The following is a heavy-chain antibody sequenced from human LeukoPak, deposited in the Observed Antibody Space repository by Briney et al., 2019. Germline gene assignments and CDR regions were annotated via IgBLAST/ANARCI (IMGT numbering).Heavy chain of an antibody. J-gene: IGHJ3*02. CDR2: IYYSGST. D-gene: IGHD7-27*01. CDR3: ARRALTGDMEALDI. V-gene: IGHV4-39*01. CDR1: GGSISSSYY. Sequence: SETLSLTCTVSGGSISSSYYWGWIRQPPGKGLEWIGTIYYSGSTYYNPSLKSRVTVSVDTSKNQFSLKLSSVTAADTAVYYCARRALTGDMEALDIWGQGTVVTVSS.